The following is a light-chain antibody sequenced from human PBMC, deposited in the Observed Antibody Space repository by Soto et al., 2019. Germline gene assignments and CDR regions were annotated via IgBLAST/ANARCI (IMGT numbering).Light chain of an antibody. J-gene: IGLJ2*01. CDR1: SSDVGGYNY. V-gene: IGLV2-14*01. CDR2: DVS. Sequence: QSALTQPASVSGSPGQSITISCTGTSSDVGGYNYVSWYQQHPGKAPKFMIYDVSNRPSGVSNRFSGSKSGNTASLTISGLQADDEADYYCSSYTGSSTLVFGGGTKLTVL. CDR3: SSYTGSSTLV.